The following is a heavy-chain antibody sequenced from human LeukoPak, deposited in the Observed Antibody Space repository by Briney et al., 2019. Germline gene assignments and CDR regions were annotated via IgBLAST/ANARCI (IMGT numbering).Heavy chain of an antibody. J-gene: IGHJ6*03. Sequence: SEPLSLTCSGSNYSISNSLYWGWLRQATGQGMEWIGSIYRSGSTFYNPSLKSRVTISLDTSKNQFSLKLSSVTAADTAVYFCARGTYGYYMDVWGKGTTVTVSS. CDR3: ARGTYGYYMDV. V-gene: IGHV4-38-2*02. CDR2: IYRSGST. D-gene: IGHD4-17*01. CDR1: NYSISNSLY.